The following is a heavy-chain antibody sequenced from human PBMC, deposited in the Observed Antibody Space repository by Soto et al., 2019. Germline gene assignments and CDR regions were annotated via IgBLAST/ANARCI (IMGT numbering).Heavy chain of an antibody. CDR1: GGSFPSDT. D-gene: IGHD3-22*01. CDR2: IVPVFGTP. V-gene: IGHV1-69*01. Sequence: QVQLMQSGAEVKKPGSSVKVSCKASGGSFPSDTISWVRQAPGQGLEWLGGIVPVFGTPNHAQKFQGRVTISADGSTNTALMELTSLRPEDTAVYYCTRPSSGYYHDAFDIWCQGTLVTGSS. CDR3: TRPSSGYYHDAFDI. J-gene: IGHJ3*02.